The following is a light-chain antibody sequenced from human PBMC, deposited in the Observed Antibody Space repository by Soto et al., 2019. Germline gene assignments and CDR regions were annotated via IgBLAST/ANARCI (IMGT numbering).Light chain of an antibody. CDR1: SGSIASNY. J-gene: IGLJ2*01. Sequence: FMLTQPHSVSESPGKTVTISCTRSSGSIASNYVQWYQQRPGSAPTTVIYEDNQRPSGVPDRFSGSIDSSSNSASLTISGLKTEDEADYYCQSYDSLLFGGGTKLTVL. V-gene: IGLV6-57*04. CDR3: QSYDSLL. CDR2: EDN.